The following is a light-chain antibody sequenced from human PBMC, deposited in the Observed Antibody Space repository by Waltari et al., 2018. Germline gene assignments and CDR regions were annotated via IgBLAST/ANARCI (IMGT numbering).Light chain of an antibody. CDR2: SNN. CDR1: SSNLGSNT. Sequence: QSVLLQPPSASGTPGQRVTISCSGSSSNLGSNTVNWYQQLPGMAPKLLIYSNNQRPSGVPDRFSGSKSGTSASLAISGLQSEDEADYYCAAWDDSLNGWVFGGGTKLTVL. J-gene: IGLJ3*02. CDR3: AAWDDSLNGWV. V-gene: IGLV1-44*01.